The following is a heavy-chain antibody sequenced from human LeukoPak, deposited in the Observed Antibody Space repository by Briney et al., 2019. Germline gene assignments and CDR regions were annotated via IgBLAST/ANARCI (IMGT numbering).Heavy chain of an antibody. D-gene: IGHD3-16*01. CDR3: ARDVGRSYDLDY. CDR2: ISAYNGNT. CDR1: GYTFTSYG. Sequence: ASVKVSCKASGYTFTSYGISWVRQAPGQGLEWMGWISAYNGNTDYAQSPQGRDTMTIDTSTSTVYMELRSLRSDDTAVYYCARDVGRSYDLDYWGQGTLVTVSS. V-gene: IGHV1-18*01. J-gene: IGHJ4*02.